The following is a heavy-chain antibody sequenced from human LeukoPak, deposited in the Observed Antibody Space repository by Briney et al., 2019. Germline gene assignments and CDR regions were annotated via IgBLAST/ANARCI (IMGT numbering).Heavy chain of an antibody. CDR2: IRYDGSNK. V-gene: IGHV3-30*02. J-gene: IGHJ4*02. CDR3: AKGGPVIPDY. Sequence: GGSLRLSCAASGFTFSSYGMHWVRQAPGKGLEWVVFIRYDGSNKYYADSVKGRFTISRDNSKNTLYLQMNSLRAEDTAVYYCAKGGPVIPDYWGQGTLVTVSS. D-gene: IGHD2-21*01. CDR1: GFTFSSYG.